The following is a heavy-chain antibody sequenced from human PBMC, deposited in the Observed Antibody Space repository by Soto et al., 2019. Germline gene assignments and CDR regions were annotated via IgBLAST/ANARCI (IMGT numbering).Heavy chain of an antibody. Sequence: QVQLVQSGAEVKKPGASVKVSCKASGYTFTSYGISWVRQAPGQGLEWMGWISVHNGNTYYAQKLQRRVTMTTGTCTSTAYMELRRLRSDDTDVYYCARDPSVILTGNTPTIFDYRGQGTLVTVSS. D-gene: IGHD3-9*01. CDR1: GYTFTSYG. V-gene: IGHV1-18*01. J-gene: IGHJ4*02. CDR2: ISVHNGNT. CDR3: ARDPSVILTGNTPTIFDY.